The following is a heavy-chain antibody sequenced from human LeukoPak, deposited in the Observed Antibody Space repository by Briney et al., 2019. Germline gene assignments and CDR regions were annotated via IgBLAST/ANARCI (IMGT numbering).Heavy chain of an antibody. CDR3: ARDPNDFWSGYWYYFDY. D-gene: IGHD3-3*01. J-gene: IGHJ4*02. V-gene: IGHV3-20*04. CDR1: GYTFRDYG. Sequence: GGSLRLSCAASGYTFRDYGMSWARQVPGKGLEWVSGINWNGGGTGYADSVKGRFTISRDNDKNSLYLQMNSLRAEDTALYYCARDPNDFWSGYWYYFDYWGQGTLVTVSS. CDR2: INWNGGGT.